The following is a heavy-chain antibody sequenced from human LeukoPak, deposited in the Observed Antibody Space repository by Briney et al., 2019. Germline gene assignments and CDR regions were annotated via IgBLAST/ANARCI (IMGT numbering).Heavy chain of an antibody. D-gene: IGHD4-17*01. CDR2: IHSSGST. Sequence: SETLSLTCSVSGGSISTYYWSWIRQPPGKGLEWIGFIHSSGSTNSNPSLKRRVTMSIDKSKNQFSLKVRSVTAADTAVYYCAREHGDNFMDVWGKGTTVTV. V-gene: IGHV4-59*01. J-gene: IGHJ6*03. CDR1: GGSISTYY. CDR3: AREHGDNFMDV.